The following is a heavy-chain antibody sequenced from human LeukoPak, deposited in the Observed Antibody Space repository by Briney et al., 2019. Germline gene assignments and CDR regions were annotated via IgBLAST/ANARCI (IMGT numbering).Heavy chain of an antibody. CDR1: GFTFSSYA. D-gene: IGHD6-13*01. Sequence: GSLRLSCAASGFTFSSYAMHWVRQAPGKGLEWVAVISYDGSNKYYADSVKGRFTISRDNSKNTLYLQMNSLRAEDTAVYYCARDKGTRQQLVLWYYGMDVWGQGTTVTVSS. CDR2: ISYDGSNK. CDR3: ARDKGTRQQLVLWYYGMDV. J-gene: IGHJ6*02. V-gene: IGHV3-30*04.